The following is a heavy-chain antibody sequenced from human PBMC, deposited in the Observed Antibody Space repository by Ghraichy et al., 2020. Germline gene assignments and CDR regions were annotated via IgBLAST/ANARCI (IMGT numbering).Heavy chain of an antibody. D-gene: IGHD1-14*01. CDR3: ARNLPETPLGY. Sequence: GSLRLSCAASGVTVSNNYMTWLRQAPGKGLELVALIYSGGDTYYTDSVRGRFTISRDSSKNTVYLQMNSLRAEDTAVYFCARNLPETPLGYWGQGTLVTVSS. J-gene: IGHJ4*02. CDR1: GVTVSNNY. CDR2: IYSGGDT. V-gene: IGHV3-53*01.